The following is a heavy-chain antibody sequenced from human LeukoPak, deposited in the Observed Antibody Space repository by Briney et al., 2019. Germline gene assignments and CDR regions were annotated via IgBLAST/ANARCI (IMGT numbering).Heavy chain of an antibody. CDR2: ISISSAYI. CDR1: GFTFSSYA. CDR3: ARDAIRNQHADYYYMDV. V-gene: IGHV3-21*01. D-gene: IGHD1-14*01. J-gene: IGHJ6*03. Sequence: GGSLRLSCAASGFTFSSYAMSWVRQAPGKGLEWVSSISISSAYIYYADSVKGRFTISRDNAKNSLYLQMNSLRAEDTAVYYCARDAIRNQHADYYYMDVWGKGTTVTVSS.